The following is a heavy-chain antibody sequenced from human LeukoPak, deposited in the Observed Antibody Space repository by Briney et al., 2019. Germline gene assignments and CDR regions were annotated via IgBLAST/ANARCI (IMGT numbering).Heavy chain of an antibody. CDR2: ISWNGGSL. CDR3: AKGTGRYWTFFDS. CDR1: GFTFDEYA. J-gene: IGHJ4*02. Sequence: GGSLRLSCAAPGFTFDEYAMHWVRQAPGKGLEWVSGISWNGGSLDYVDSVKGRLTISRDNAKNSLYLQMNSLRPEDTALYFCAKGTGRYWTFFDSWGQGTHVIVSS. D-gene: IGHD1-26*01. V-gene: IGHV3-9*01.